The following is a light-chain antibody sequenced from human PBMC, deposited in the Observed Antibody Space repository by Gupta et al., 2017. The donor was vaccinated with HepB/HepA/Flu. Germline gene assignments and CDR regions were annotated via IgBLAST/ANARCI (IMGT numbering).Light chain of an antibody. CDR3: GTWDGRTKI. CDR2: EDN. Sequence: QSVLTQPPSLSAAPGQKVTLSCSGGSSNVGNNYVSWYQQLPGTAPKLLIYEDNKRPSGIPDRFSASKSGTSATLDITGLQTGDEADYYCGTWDGRTKIFGTGTKLTVL. V-gene: IGLV1-51*02. J-gene: IGLJ1*01. CDR1: SSNVGNNY.